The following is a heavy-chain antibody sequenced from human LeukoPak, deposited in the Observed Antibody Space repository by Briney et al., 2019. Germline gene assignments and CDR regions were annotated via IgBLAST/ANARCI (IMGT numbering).Heavy chain of an antibody. CDR1: GGSISSYY. J-gene: IGHJ5*02. CDR3: ARDRYCSGGSCQFNWFDP. D-gene: IGHD2-15*01. V-gene: IGHV4-4*07. Sequence: PSETLSLTCTVSGGSISSYYWSWIRQPAGKGLEWIGRIYTSGSTNYNPSLKSRVTMSVDTSKNQFSLKLSPVTAADTAVYYCARDRYCSGGSCQFNWFDPWGQGTLVTVSS. CDR2: IYTSGST.